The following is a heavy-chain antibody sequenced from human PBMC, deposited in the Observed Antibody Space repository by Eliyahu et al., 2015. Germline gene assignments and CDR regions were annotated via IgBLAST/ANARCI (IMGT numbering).Heavy chain of an antibody. J-gene: IGHJ4*02. V-gene: IGHV4-39*01. CDR3: ARSGGSGFN. D-gene: IGHD1-26*01. CDR1: GGXISXSSYY. CDR2: IYYSGST. Sequence: QLQLQESGPGLVKPSETLSLTXTXXGGXISXSSYYWGWIRQPPGKGLEWIGSIYYSGSTYYNPSLKSRVTISVDTSKNQFSLKLSSVTAADTAVYYCARSGGSGFNWGQGTLVTVSS.